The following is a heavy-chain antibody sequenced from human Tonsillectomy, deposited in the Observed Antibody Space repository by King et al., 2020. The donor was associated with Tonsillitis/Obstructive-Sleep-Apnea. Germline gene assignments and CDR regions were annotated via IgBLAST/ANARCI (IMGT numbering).Heavy chain of an antibody. CDR2: SSGDGSST. D-gene: IGHD6-6*01. Sequence: VQLVESGGGVVQPGGSLRLSCAASGFTFDDYAMHWVRQAPGKGLEWVSLSSGDGSSTYYADSVKGRFTISRDNSKNSLDLQMNSLRIEDTALYYCAKDRAYSSSYYFDCWGHGTLGTVSS. J-gene: IGHJ4*01. CDR1: GFTFDDYA. V-gene: IGHV3-43*02. CDR3: AKDRAYSSSYYFDC.